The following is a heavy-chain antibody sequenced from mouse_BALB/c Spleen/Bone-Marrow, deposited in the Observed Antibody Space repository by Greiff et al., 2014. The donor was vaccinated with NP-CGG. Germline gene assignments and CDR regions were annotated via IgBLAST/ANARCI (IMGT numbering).Heavy chain of an antibody. J-gene: IGHJ4*01. V-gene: IGHV1-5*01. Sequence: EVQLQQSGTVLARPGASVKMSCKASGYSFTSYWMHWVKQRPGQGLEWIGAIYPGNSDTSYNQKFKGKAKLTAVTSASTAYMELSSLTNEDSAVYYFTNGYYYYAMDYWGQGTSVTVSS. CDR1: GYSFTSYW. CDR2: IYPGNSDT. D-gene: IGHD2-3*01. CDR3: TNGYYYYAMDY.